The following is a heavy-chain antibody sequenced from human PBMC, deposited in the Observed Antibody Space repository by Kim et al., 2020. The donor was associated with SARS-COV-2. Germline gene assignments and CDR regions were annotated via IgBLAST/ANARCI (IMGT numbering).Heavy chain of an antibody. D-gene: IGHD3-16*01. CDR1: GFNVASKY. V-gene: IGHV3-53*01. J-gene: IGHJ4*02. CDR3: AREYSDFLWGNYDIGPYFDL. Sequence: GGSLRLPCAASGFNVASKYMAWVRQAPGKGLECVSTISGGGTTLYADSVQGRFTISRDSDKNTLYLQMNSLRAEDTAVYYCAREYSDFLWGNYDIGPYFDLWGQGTLVTVSS. CDR2: ISGGGTT.